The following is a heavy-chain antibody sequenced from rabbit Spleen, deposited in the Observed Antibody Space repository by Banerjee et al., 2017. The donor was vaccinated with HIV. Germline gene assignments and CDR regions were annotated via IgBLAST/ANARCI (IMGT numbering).Heavy chain of an antibody. D-gene: IGHD1-1*01. V-gene: IGHV1S45*01. CDR2: IPTGSSGFT. CDR3: ARDLVGVIGWNFYL. Sequence: QEQLGESGGGLVQPEGSLTLTCTASGFSFRSSYYMFWVRQAPGKGLEWIACIPTGSSGFTYYASWAKGRFTISKTSSTTVTLRMTSLTAADTATYFCARDLVGVIGWNFYLWGPGTLVTVS. CDR1: GFSFRSSYY. J-gene: IGHJ4*01.